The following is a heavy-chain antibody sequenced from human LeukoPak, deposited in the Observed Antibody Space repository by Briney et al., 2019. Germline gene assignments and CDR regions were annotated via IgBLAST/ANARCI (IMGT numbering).Heavy chain of an antibody. CDR3: ARDKSPASSVWGYNWFDP. J-gene: IGHJ5*02. Sequence: GGSLRLSCAASGFTFSTYAMHWVRQAPGKGLEYVSTISSNGGSTYYANSVKDRFTISRDNSKNTLYLQMGSLRVEDMAVYYCARDKSPASSVWGYNWFDPWGQGTLVTVSS. CDR2: ISSNGGST. D-gene: IGHD6-19*01. CDR1: GFTFSTYA. V-gene: IGHV3-64*01.